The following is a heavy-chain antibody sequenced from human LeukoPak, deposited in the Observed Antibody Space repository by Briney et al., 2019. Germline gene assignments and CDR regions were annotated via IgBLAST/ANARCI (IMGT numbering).Heavy chain of an antibody. D-gene: IGHD6-19*01. J-gene: IGHJ5*02. Sequence: PSETLSLTCTVSGGSISSSSYYWGWIRQPPGKGLEWIGSIYYSGSTYYNPSLKSRVTISVDTSKNQFSLKLSSVTAADTAVYFCASPVVAVAGTLNWFEPWGEGTLGTVSS. CDR3: ASPVVAVAGTLNWFEP. CDR1: GGSISSSSYY. CDR2: IYYSGST. V-gene: IGHV4-39*01.